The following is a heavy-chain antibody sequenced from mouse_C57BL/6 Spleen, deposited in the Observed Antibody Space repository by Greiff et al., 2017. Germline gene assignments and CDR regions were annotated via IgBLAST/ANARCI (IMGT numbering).Heavy chain of an antibody. D-gene: IGHD1-1*01. J-gene: IGHJ1*03. CDR1: GYTFTSYW. Sequence: QVKLQQPGAELVRPGTSVKLSCKASGYTFTSYWMHWVKQRPGQGLEWIGVNDPSDSYTNYNQKFKGKGTLTVDTSSSTIYMKLISLTTEESAVYYCGRKEATVVGYFDVWGTGTTVTVSS. CDR3: GRKEATVVGYFDV. V-gene: IGHV1-59*01. CDR2: NDPSDSYT.